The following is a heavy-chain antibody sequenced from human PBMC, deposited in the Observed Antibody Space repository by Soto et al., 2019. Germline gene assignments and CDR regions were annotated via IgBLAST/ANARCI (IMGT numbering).Heavy chain of an antibody. CDR3: ARGICSGGSCYAYYYYYMDV. CDR2: ISGSGGST. D-gene: IGHD2-15*01. CDR1: GFTFGSYA. J-gene: IGHJ6*03. Sequence: PGGSLRLSCAASGFTFGSYAMSWVRQAPGKGLEWVSAISGSGGSTYYADSVKGRFTISRDNSKNTLYLQMNSLRAEDTAVYYCARGICSGGSCYAYYYYYMDVWGKGTTVTVSS. V-gene: IGHV3-23*01.